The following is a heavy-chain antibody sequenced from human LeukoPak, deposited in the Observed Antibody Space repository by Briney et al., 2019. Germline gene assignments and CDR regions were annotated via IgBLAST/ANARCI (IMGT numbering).Heavy chain of an antibody. CDR3: ARHWSHSVDQFGRSYWFDP. CDR2: MDTCWHT. V-gene: IGHV4-4*07. Sequence: SETLSLTCILSGGSISGYYWSCIRQPAGKALEWIGHMDTCWHTNYNSSLMSRVTMSVETFKNQFSLRLTPVTAADAGVYYCARHWSHSVDQFGRSYWFDPWGQGAMVTVCS. J-gene: IGHJ5*02. D-gene: IGHD3-3*01. CDR1: GGSISGYY.